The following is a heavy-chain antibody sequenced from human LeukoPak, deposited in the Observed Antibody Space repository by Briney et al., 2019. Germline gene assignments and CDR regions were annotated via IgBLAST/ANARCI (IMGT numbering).Heavy chain of an antibody. CDR2: ISGSGGST. V-gene: IGHV3-23*01. CDR3: AKDIYCSSTSCNFDY. J-gene: IGHJ4*02. D-gene: IGHD2-2*01. Sequence: GGSLRLSCAAPGFTFRSYAMSWVGQGPGKGLEWVSAISGSGGSTYYADSVKGRFTISRDNSKNTLYLQMNSLRAEDTAVYYCAKDIYCSSTSCNFDYWGQGTLVTVSS. CDR1: GFTFRSYA.